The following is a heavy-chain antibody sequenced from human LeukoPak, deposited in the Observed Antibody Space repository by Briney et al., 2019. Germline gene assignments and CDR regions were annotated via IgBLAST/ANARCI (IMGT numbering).Heavy chain of an antibody. CDR1: GYTFTTYE. CDR2: INTRNGNA. J-gene: IGHJ4*02. V-gene: IGHV1-18*01. D-gene: IGHD3-16*01. CDR3: ARNHLGLGL. Sequence: GASVTLSCNASGYTFTTYENIWERHPHGQGLEWMGWINTRNGNANYAHQLQGRVTMTTDTSTSTSYMELASLRFDDTAIYYCARNHLGLGLWGQGTLVTVSS.